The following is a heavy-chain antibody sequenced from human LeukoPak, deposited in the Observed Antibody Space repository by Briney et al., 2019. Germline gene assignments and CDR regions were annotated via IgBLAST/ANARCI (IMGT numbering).Heavy chain of an antibody. D-gene: IGHD3-22*01. J-gene: IGHJ2*01. CDR1: GYTFTSYY. CDR3: ARDLSSYDSSGYSTWYFDL. Sequence: ASVKVSCKASGYTFTSYYMHWVRQAPGQGLEWMGIINPSGGSTSYAQKFQGRVTMTRDTSTSTVYMELSSLRSEDTAVYYCARDLSSYDSSGYSTWYFDLWGRGTLVTVSS. V-gene: IGHV1-46*01. CDR2: INPSGGST.